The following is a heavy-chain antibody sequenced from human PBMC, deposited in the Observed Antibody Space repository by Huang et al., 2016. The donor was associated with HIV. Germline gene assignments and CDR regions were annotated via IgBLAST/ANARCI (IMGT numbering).Heavy chain of an antibody. CDR2: IISKTDGGTT. V-gene: IGHV3-15*01. CDR3: TTVYDFWSAYEYPFDY. Sequence: EVQLVESGGDLVKPGGSLRLSCAASGFTFSNAWMSWVRQAPGKGLEWVGRIISKTDGGTTDYAAPMKGRFTISRDDSKNTLYLQMNSLKTEDTAVYYCTTVYDFWSAYEYPFDYWGQGTLVTVSS. CDR1: GFTFSNAW. J-gene: IGHJ4*02. D-gene: IGHD3-3*01.